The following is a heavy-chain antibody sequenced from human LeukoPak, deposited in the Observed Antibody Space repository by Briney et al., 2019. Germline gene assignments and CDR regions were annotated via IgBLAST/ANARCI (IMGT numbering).Heavy chain of an antibody. D-gene: IGHD5-18*01. J-gene: IGHJ6*03. CDR3: ARVRGYSYYGGYYYYMDV. Sequence: GGSLRLSCAASGFTFSSYWMHWVRQAPGKGLVWASRINSDGSNTSYADSVKGRFTISRDNAKNTLYLQMNSLRAEDTAVYYCARVRGYSYYGGYYYYMDVWGKGTTVTVSS. V-gene: IGHV3-74*01. CDR2: INSDGSNT. CDR1: GFTFSSYW.